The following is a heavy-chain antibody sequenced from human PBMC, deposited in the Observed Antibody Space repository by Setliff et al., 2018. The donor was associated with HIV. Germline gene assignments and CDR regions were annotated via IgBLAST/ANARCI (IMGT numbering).Heavy chain of an antibody. CDR1: GASITTSSYF. CDR2: ISHSGTT. D-gene: IGHD5-12*01. J-gene: IGHJ3*02. Sequence: SETLSLTCAVSGASITTSSYFWGWIRQPPGKGLEWIGSISHSGTTYYSPSFNSRVTISADTSKNQFSLKLNSVSAADTALYFCAKHWSLEVATMGASDIWGQGTMVTVSS. CDR3: AKHWSLEVATMGASDI. V-gene: IGHV4-39*01.